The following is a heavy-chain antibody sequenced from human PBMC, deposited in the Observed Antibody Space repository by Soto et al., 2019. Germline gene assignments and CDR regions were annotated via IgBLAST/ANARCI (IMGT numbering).Heavy chain of an antibody. CDR1: GFTVSSNY. J-gene: IGHJ6*02. D-gene: IGHD3-16*01. CDR3: ARDLVPSGDFGGGYYYYCMDV. Sequence: VGSVRLSCAASGFTVSSNYMSWVRHSPGKGLEWVSVIYSGGSTYYADSVKGRFTISRGNSKNTLYLQMNSLRAEDTAVYYCARDLVPSGDFGGGYYYYCMDVWRQGTTVTVSS. V-gene: IGHV3-53*01. CDR2: IYSGGST.